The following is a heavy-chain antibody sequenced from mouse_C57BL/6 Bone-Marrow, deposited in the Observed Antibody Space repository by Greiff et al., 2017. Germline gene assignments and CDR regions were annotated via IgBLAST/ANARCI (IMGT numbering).Heavy chain of an antibody. CDR3: ARSWLLPFDY. V-gene: IGHV1-64*01. J-gene: IGHJ2*01. D-gene: IGHD2-3*01. CDR1: GYTFTSYW. Sequence: QVQLQQPGAELVKPGASVKLSCKASGYTFTSYWMHWVKQRPGQGLEWIGMIHPNSGSTNYNEKFKSKATLTVDKSSSPAYMQLSSLTSEDSAVYYCARSWLLPFDYWGQGTTLTVSS. CDR2: IHPNSGST.